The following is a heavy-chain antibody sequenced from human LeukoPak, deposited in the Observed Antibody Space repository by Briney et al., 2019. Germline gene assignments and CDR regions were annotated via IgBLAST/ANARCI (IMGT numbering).Heavy chain of an antibody. J-gene: IGHJ3*02. D-gene: IGHD1-26*01. CDR1: GFTFSSDW. V-gene: IGHV3-7*01. Sequence: SGGSLRLSCAASGFTFSSDWMTWVRRAPGKGLEWVANIKQDGSKKNYVDSVKGRFTISTDNAKNSLYLQMDSLRAEDTAVYYCAKDFSPHYSGTYYDAFDIWGQGTMVTVSS. CDR3: AKDFSPHYSGTYYDAFDI. CDR2: IKQDGSKK.